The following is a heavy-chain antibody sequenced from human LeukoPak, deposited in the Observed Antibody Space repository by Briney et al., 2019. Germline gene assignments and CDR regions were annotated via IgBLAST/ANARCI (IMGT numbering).Heavy chain of an antibody. CDR2: IHYSGST. Sequence: PSETLSLTCTVSGASISSSTDYWGWIRQPPGKGLEWIATIHYSGSTYYNPSLKSRVTISVDTSQNQFSLRLSSLTAADTAVYYCARILARQFTPFSDSSPYTYYYMDVWGKGTTVTVSS. J-gene: IGHJ6*03. CDR3: ARILARQFTPFSDSSPYTYYYMDV. CDR1: GASISSSTDY. D-gene: IGHD2/OR15-2a*01. V-gene: IGHV4-39*07.